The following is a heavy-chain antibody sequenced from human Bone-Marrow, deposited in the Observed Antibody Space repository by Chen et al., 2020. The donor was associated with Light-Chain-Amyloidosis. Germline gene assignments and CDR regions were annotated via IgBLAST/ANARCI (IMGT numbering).Heavy chain of an antibody. V-gene: IGHV5-51*01. Sequence: EVQLEQSGPEVKKPGESLKISCKGPGYTFPNYWIGWVRQMPGKGLEWMVVIDPDDSDARYSPAFEGQVTISADKSITTAYLQWRSLKASDTAMYYCARRRDGYNFDYWGQGTLVTVSS. D-gene: IGHD5-12*01. J-gene: IGHJ4*02. CDR1: GYTFPNYW. CDR3: ARRRDGYNFDY. CDR2: IDPDDSDA.